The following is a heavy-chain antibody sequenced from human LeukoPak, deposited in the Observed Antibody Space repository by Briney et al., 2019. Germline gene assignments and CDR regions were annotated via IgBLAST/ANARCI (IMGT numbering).Heavy chain of an antibody. CDR1: GFTFSSYA. V-gene: IGHV3-23*01. CDR2: ISGSGGNT. Sequence: PGGSLRLSCAASGFTFSSYAMSWVRQAPGKGLEWVSAISGSGGNTYYADSAKGRFTISRDNSKNTLYLQMNSLRAEDTAVYYCAKCFYDSSGYYYFDYWGQGTPVTVSS. J-gene: IGHJ4*02. D-gene: IGHD3-22*01. CDR3: AKCFYDSSGYYYFDY.